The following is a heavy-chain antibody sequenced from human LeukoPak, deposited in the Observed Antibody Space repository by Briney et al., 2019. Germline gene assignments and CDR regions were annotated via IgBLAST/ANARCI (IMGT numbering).Heavy chain of an antibody. CDR1: GYTFTGYS. CDR3: AREDSTGYSSLDY. J-gene: IGHJ4*02. Sequence: ASVKVSCKASGYTFTGYSIHWVRQAPGQGLEWMGWINLKSGGTNYAQNLQARVTMTRETSISTAYMELSRPRSDDTAVYYCAREDSTGYSSLDYWGQGTLVTVSS. V-gene: IGHV1-2*02. D-gene: IGHD3-22*01. CDR2: INLKSGGT.